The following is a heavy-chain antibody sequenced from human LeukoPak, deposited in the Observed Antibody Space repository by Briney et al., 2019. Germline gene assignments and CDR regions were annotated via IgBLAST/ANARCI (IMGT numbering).Heavy chain of an antibody. J-gene: IGHJ4*02. D-gene: IGHD3-3*01. CDR1: GGTFSSYA. Sequence: SVKVSCKASGGTFSSYAISWVRQAPGQGLEWMGRIIPILGIANYAQKFQGRVTITADKSTSTAYMELSSLRSEDTAVYYCARGDFWSGYSLFGALDYWGQGTLVTVSS. V-gene: IGHV1-69*04. CDR2: IIPILGIA. CDR3: ARGDFWSGYSLFGALDY.